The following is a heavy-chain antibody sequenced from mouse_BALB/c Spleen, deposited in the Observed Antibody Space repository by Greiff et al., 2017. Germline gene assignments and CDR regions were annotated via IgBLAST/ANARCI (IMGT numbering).Heavy chain of an antibody. CDR2: ISYSGST. Sequence: EVKLQESGPGLVKPSQSLSLTCTVTGYSITSDYAWNWIRQFPGNKLEWMGYISYSGSTSYNPSLKSRISITRDTSKNQFFLQLNSVTTEDTATYYCARWDDYDERAMDYWGQGTSVTVSS. CDR1: GYSITSDYA. D-gene: IGHD2-4*01. CDR3: ARWDDYDERAMDY. J-gene: IGHJ4*01. V-gene: IGHV3-2*02.